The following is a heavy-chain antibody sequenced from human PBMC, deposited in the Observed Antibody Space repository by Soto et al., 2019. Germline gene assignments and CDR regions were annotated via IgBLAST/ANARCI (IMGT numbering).Heavy chain of an antibody. CDR3: ANRDSNYGLNWFDP. V-gene: IGHV3-23*01. J-gene: IGHJ5*02. Sequence: EVQLLESGGGLVQPGGSLRLSCAASGFTFSSYAMSWVRQAPGTALESVSAISGSGGSTYYADSVKGRFNISRDKSTNSLYLHMKSLRAEDTAVYYCANRDSNYGLNWFDPWVQVSLVTVSS. CDR2: ISGSGGST. CDR1: GFTFSSYA. D-gene: IGHD4-4*01.